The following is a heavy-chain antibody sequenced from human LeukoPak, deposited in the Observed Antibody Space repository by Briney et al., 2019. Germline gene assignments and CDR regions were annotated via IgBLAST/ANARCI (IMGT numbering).Heavy chain of an antibody. V-gene: IGHV1-8*03. Sequence: ASVKVSCKASGYTFINYDINWVRQASGQGLEWMGWMKPNSGNAGYAQKFQGRVTITRSTSISTAYMELSNLRSEDTAVYYCARGDSAGYPLGYWGQGTLVTVSS. CDR2: MKPNSGNA. J-gene: IGHJ4*02. CDR1: GYTFINYD. CDR3: ARGDSAGYPLGY. D-gene: IGHD3-22*01.